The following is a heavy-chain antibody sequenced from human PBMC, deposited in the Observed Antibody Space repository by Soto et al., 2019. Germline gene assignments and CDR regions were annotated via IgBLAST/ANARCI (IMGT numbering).Heavy chain of an antibody. Sequence: PSETLSLTCTVSGGSISSYYWSWIRQPPGKGLEWIGYIYYSGSTNYNPSPKSRVTISVDTSKNQFSLKLSSVTAADTAVYYCARDLAASTGFDPWGQGTLVTV. CDR3: ARDLAASTGFDP. CDR1: GGSISSYY. J-gene: IGHJ5*02. V-gene: IGHV4-59*01. CDR2: IYYSGST.